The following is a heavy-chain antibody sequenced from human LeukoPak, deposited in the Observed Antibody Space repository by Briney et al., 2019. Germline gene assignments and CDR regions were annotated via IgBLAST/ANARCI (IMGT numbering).Heavy chain of an antibody. CDR2: IMPIFGTA. CDR1: GGTFSSYA. D-gene: IGHD2-15*01. Sequence: ASVKVSCKASGGTFSSYAISWVRQAPGHGLEWMGGIMPIFGTANYAQKFQGRVTITADESTSTAYMELSSLRSEDTAVYYCASPGRYCSGGSCYCLFDYWGQGTLVTVSS. CDR3: ASPGRYCSGGSCYCLFDY. V-gene: IGHV1-69*13. J-gene: IGHJ4*02.